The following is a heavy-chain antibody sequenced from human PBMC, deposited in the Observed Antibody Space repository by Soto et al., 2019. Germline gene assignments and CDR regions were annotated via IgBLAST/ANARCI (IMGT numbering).Heavy chain of an antibody. J-gene: IGHJ4*02. CDR2: INTGNGNT. CDR3: ARAGYDCRTARCYIIYY. V-gene: IGHV1-3*04. D-gene: IGHD2-2*02. CDR1: GYSFSNYA. Sequence: ASVMFSCRAAGYSFSNYAMHWGRQAPGQRPEWMGWINTGNGNTKYSEKFQGRATITRDTSTNTAYMELSSLGSDDTAVYYCARAGYDCRTARCYIIYYWGQGTQVTVSS.